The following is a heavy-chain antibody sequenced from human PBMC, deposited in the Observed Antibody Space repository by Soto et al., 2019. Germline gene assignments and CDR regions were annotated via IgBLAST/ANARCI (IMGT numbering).Heavy chain of an antibody. Sequence: SETLSLTCRVSGDSIRDTIYYWGWIRQSPGKGLEWIGSIHYSGSTHFHPSLKSRVTISVDTSKNTLYLQMNSLRAEDTAVYYCARDMYSSSWYVPIDYWGQGTLVTVSS. CDR2: IHYSGST. J-gene: IGHJ4*02. D-gene: IGHD6-13*01. V-gene: IGHV4-39*02. CDR1: GDSIRDTIYY. CDR3: ARDMYSSSWYVPIDY.